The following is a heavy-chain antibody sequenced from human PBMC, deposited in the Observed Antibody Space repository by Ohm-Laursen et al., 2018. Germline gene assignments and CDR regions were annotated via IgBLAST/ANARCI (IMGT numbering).Heavy chain of an antibody. Sequence: TLSLTCAVSGGSISRYYWNWIRQPPGKGLEWIGYIYYNGNTIYNPSLNSRVTMSVDTSKNQFSLKLYSATVEDTAVYYCARAGIWTAYWDYWGQGALVTVSS. CDR1: GGSISRYY. CDR2: IYYNGNT. V-gene: IGHV4-59*01. J-gene: IGHJ4*02. CDR3: ARAGIWTAYWDY. D-gene: IGHD3/OR15-3a*01.